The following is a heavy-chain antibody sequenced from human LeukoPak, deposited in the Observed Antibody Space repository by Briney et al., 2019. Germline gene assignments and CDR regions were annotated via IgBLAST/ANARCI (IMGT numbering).Heavy chain of an antibody. Sequence: GGSLRLSCAASGFNFRSFGMHWVRQAPGKGLEWVAGIWYDGSNKYYADSLKGRFTVSRDNSKNTLYLQVNSLRAEDTAVYYCARDDGGRYNSFNYWGQGVLVTVSS. CDR1: GFNFRSFG. CDR2: IWYDGSNK. J-gene: IGHJ4*02. D-gene: IGHD5-24*01. CDR3: ARDDGGRYNSFNY. V-gene: IGHV3-33*01.